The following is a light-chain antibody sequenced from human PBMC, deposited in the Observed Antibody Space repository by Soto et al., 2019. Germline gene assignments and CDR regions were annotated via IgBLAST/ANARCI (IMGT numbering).Light chain of an antibody. CDR3: QQYNNWPPLT. CDR2: GAS. J-gene: IGKJ4*01. Sequence: IVITHSPATLSVSPGERATLSCRASQSVSSKLAWYQQKPGQAPRLLIYGASTRATGIPARFSGSGSGTEFTLTISSLQSEDFAVYYCQQYNNWPPLTFGGGTKVDFK. CDR1: QSVSSK. V-gene: IGKV3-15*01.